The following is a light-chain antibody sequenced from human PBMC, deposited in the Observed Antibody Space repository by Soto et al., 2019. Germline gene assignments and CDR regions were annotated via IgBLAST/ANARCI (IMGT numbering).Light chain of an antibody. CDR2: DVS. CDR1: SSDVGGYNY. CDR3: SSYTSSSTVV. V-gene: IGLV2-14*01. J-gene: IGLJ2*01. Sequence: LTQPASVSGSPGQSITISCTGTSSDVGGYNYVSWYQQHPGKAPKLMIYDVSNRPSGVSNRFSGSKSGNTASLTISGLQAEDGADYYCSSYTSSSTVVFGGGTKLTAL.